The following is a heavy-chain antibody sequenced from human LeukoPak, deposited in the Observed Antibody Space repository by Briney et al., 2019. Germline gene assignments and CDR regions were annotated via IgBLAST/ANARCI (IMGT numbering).Heavy chain of an antibody. CDR3: AREVPNRDAFDI. V-gene: IGHV3-23*01. Sequence: GGSLRLSCAASGFTFSSYAMTWVRQAPGKGLQWVSTISVSGENTYYADSVKGRFTISRDISKNTLYLQMNSLRAEDTAVYYCAREVPNRDAFDIWGQGTMVTVSS. CDR2: ISVSGENT. D-gene: IGHD1-14*01. CDR1: GFTFSSYA. J-gene: IGHJ3*02.